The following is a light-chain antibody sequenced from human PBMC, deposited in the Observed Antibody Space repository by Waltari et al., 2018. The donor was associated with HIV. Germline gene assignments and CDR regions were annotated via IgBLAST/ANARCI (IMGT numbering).Light chain of an antibody. CDR2: WAS. J-gene: IGKJ1*01. V-gene: IGKV4-1*01. CDR3: QQCYSTPWT. CDR1: QSVLYSPNNKNY. Sequence: DIVMTQSPASLAVSLGERATIHCKSRQSVLYSPNNKNYLAWYQQRPGQPPKLLIYWASIREYGVPDRFSGSGSGTDFTLTISSLQAEDVAVYYCQQCYSTPWTFGQGTKVEIK.